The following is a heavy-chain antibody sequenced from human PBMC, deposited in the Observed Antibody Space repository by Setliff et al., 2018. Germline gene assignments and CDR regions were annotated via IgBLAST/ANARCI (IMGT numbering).Heavy chain of an antibody. CDR2: ISAYTGNT. Sequence: ASVKVSCKASGYTFSHSGITWVRQAPGRGLEWMGWISAYTGNTNYAQKLQGRVTMTTDSSTNTAYLELRGLTSDDTAVYYCSRLVRYCSRTTCQTASGAELWGQGTLVTV. V-gene: IGHV1-18*01. D-gene: IGHD2-2*01. J-gene: IGHJ1*01. CDR3: SRLVRYCSRTTCQTASGAEL. CDR1: GYTFSHSG.